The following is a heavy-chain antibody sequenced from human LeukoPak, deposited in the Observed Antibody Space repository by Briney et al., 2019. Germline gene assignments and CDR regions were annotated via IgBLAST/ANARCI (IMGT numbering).Heavy chain of an antibody. CDR1: GGSISSSSYY. Sequence: KPSETLSLTCTVSGGSISSSSYYWGWIRQPPGKGLEWIGSIYYSGSTYYHPSLKSRVTISADTSKNQFSLKLSSVTAAATAVYSCARGGVLLWFGELSAPFDYWGQGTLVTVSS. J-gene: IGHJ4*02. D-gene: IGHD3-10*01. CDR2: IYYSGST. V-gene: IGHV4-39*01. CDR3: ARGGVLLWFGELSAPFDY.